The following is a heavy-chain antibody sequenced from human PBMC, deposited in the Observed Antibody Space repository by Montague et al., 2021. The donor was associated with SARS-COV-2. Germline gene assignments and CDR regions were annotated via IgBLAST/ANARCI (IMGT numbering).Heavy chain of an antibody. D-gene: IGHD3-22*01. CDR2: INHRGTS. Sequence: SETLSLTCAVYGGSFSDNYWSWIRKPPGKGLEWIGEINHRGTSNXNPSLKSRVSISVDTSKNQFSLYLGSATAADTAVYYCARGRQHFNMIVVVMTGGEYYFDYWGQGTLVTVSS. CDR1: GGSFSDNY. V-gene: IGHV4-34*01. J-gene: IGHJ4*02. CDR3: ARGRQHFNMIVVVMTGGEYYFDY.